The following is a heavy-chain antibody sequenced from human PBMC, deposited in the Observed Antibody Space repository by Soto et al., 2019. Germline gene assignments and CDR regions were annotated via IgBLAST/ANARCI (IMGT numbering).Heavy chain of an antibody. V-gene: IGHV3-7*05. J-gene: IGHJ5*02. CDR3: ARDGPDYCTNGVCYTSRPRRGLHTWFDP. CDR1: GFTFSSYG. Sequence: PGGSLRLSCAASGFTFSSYGMHWVRQAPGKGLEWVANIKQDGSEKYYVDSVKGRFTISRDNAKNSLYLQMNSLRAEDTAVYYCARDGPDYCTNGVCYTSRPRRGLHTWFDPCGQGTLVTVSS. D-gene: IGHD2-8*01. CDR2: IKQDGSEK.